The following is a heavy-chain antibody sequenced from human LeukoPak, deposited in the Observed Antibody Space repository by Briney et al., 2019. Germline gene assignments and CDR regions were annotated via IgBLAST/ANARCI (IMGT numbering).Heavy chain of an antibody. D-gene: IGHD5-24*01. CDR3: ARGGDGSLFDY. J-gene: IGHJ4*02. Sequence: SETLSLTCAVSGGSFSDFNWSWIRQPPGKGLEWIGEVLHSGTTNYNPSLKSRLTMTIDTSKKQFSLILNSVTAADTAVYYCARGGDGSLFDYWGQGTLVTVSS. CDR1: GGSFSDFN. CDR2: VLHSGTT. V-gene: IGHV4-34*01.